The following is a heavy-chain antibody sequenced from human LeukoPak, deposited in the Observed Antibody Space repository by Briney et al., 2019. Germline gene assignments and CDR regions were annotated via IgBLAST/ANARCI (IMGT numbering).Heavy chain of an antibody. V-gene: IGHV4-34*01. CDR2: INHSGST. CDR1: GGSFSSDY. J-gene: IGHJ4*02. CDR3: ASRPSIAAPTVAFFDY. D-gene: IGHD6-6*01. Sequence: SVTLCFTYAGNGGSFSSDYMSGIPQPPRKGLEWIGEINHSGSTNYNPSLKSRVTISVDTSKNQFSLKLSSVTAADTAVYYCASRPSIAAPTVAFFDYWGQGTLVTVSS.